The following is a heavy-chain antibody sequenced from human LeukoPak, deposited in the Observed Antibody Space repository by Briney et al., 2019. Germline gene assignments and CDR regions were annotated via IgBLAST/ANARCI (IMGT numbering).Heavy chain of an antibody. Sequence: SETLSLTCTVSGGSISSYYWSWIRQPPGKGLEWIGYIYYSGSTNYNPSLKSRVTISVDTSKNQFSLKLSSVTAADTAVYYCARGRIMITFGGVIVDDYYYGMDVWGQGTTVTVSS. CDR3: ARGRIMITFGGVIVDDYYYGMDV. D-gene: IGHD3-16*02. J-gene: IGHJ6*02. V-gene: IGHV4-59*01. CDR2: IYYSGST. CDR1: GGSISSYY.